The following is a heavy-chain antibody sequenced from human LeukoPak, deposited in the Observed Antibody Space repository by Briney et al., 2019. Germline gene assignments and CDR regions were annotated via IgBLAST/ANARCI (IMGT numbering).Heavy chain of an antibody. CDR3: ARPIGIWSGYSY. CDR2: IKKDGSET. Sequence: GGSLRLSCAASGFTFNDYWMSWVRQAPGKGLEWVADIKKDGSETHYVDSVRGRFTISRDNAKNSLYLQMNSPRVEDTAVYYCARPIGIWSGYSYWGQGTLVTVSS. D-gene: IGHD3-3*01. V-gene: IGHV3-7*01. CDR1: GFTFNDYW. J-gene: IGHJ4*02.